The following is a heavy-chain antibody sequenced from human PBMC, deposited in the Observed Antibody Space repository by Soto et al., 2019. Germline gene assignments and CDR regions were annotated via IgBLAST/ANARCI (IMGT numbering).Heavy chain of an antibody. D-gene: IGHD6-13*01. CDR1: GFTFSSYT. V-gene: IGHV3-33*08. CDR3: ARDIAAAGTSYYYYGMDV. Sequence: PGGSLRLSCAASGFTFSSYTMNWVRQAPGKGLEWVAVIWYDGSNKYYADSVKGRFTISRDNSKNTLYLQMNSLRAEDTAVYYCARDIAAAGTSYYYYGMDVWGQGTTVTVSS. CDR2: IWYDGSNK. J-gene: IGHJ6*02.